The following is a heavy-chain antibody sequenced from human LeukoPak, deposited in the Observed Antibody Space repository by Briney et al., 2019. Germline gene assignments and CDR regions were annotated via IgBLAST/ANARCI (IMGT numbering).Heavy chain of an antibody. J-gene: IGHJ4*02. V-gene: IGHV4-61*01. CDR2: IYYSGGT. CDR3: ARAQGVNYYDSSGLDY. Sequence: MSSETLSLTCTVSGGSVSSGSYYWSWIRQPPGKGLGWIGYIYYSGGTNYNPSLKSRVTISVDTSKNQFSLKLSSVTAADTAVYYCARAQGVNYYDSSGLDYWGQGTLVTVSS. CDR1: GGSVSSGSYY. D-gene: IGHD3-22*01.